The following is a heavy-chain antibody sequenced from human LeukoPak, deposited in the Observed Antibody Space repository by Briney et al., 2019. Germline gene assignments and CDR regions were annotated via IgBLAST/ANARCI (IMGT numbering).Heavy chain of an antibody. CDR2: IYPGDSDT. J-gene: IGHJ4*02. D-gene: IGHD3-10*01. Sequence: GESLKISCKVSGYRFTTNWIGWARQMPGKGLGWMGIIYPGDSDTRYSPSFQGQVTISADKSISTAYLQWSSLKASDTAMYYCARGSDYYFDYWGQGTLVTVSS. V-gene: IGHV5-51*01. CDR3: ARGSDYYFDY. CDR1: GYRFTTNW.